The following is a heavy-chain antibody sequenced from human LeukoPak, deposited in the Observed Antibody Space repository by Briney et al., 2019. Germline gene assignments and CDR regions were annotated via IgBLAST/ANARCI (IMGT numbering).Heavy chain of an antibody. Sequence: PGESLRLSCAASGFTFSSYAMSWVRQAPGKGLEWVSAISGSGGSTYYADSVKGRFTISRDNSKNTLYLQMNSLRAEDTAVYYCAKQWYGAAAGNPIDYWGQGTLVTVSS. V-gene: IGHV3-23*01. J-gene: IGHJ4*02. CDR1: GFTFSSYA. CDR3: AKQWYGAAAGNPIDY. CDR2: ISGSGGST. D-gene: IGHD6-13*01.